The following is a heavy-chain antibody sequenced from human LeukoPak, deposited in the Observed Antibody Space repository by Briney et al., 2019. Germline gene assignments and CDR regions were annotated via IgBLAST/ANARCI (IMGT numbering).Heavy chain of an antibody. CDR1: GGSFSGYY. Sequence: SETLSLTCAVYGGSFSGYYWSWIRQPPGKGLEWIGEINHSGSTNYNPSLKSRVTISVDTSKNQFSLNVRSVTAADTAVYYCARRLRGSGNWDFDYWGQGTLVTVSS. CDR3: ARRLRGSGNWDFDY. CDR2: INHSGST. D-gene: IGHD3-10*01. J-gene: IGHJ4*02. V-gene: IGHV4-34*01.